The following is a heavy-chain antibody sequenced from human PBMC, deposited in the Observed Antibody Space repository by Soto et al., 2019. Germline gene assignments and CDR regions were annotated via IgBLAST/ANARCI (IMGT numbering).Heavy chain of an antibody. D-gene: IGHD3-22*01. J-gene: IGHJ3*02. CDR1: GFTFSSYG. Sequence: GGSLRLSCAASGFTFSSYGMHWVRQAPGKGLEWVAVISYDGSNKYYADSVKGRFTISRDNSKNTLYLQMNSLRAEDTAVYYCAKYLGRLGGYEAFDIWGQGTMVTVSS. CDR2: ISYDGSNK. CDR3: AKYLGRLGGYEAFDI. V-gene: IGHV3-30*18.